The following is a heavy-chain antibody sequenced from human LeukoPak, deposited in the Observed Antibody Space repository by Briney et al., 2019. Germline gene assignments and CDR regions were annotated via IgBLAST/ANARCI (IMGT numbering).Heavy chain of an antibody. CDR3: ARNPQGRYGGKSWAEYFQD. CDR1: GFTFTDYY. J-gene: IGHJ1*01. CDR2: ISSSSTDT. Sequence: KSGGSLRLSCAASGFTFTDYYMTWVRQAPGKGLEWVSHISSSSTDTKYADSVKGRFTISRDNAKNSLYLQMDSLGAEDTAVYYCARNPQGRYGGKSWAEYFQDWGQGTLVTVSS. D-gene: IGHD4-23*01. V-gene: IGHV3-11*06.